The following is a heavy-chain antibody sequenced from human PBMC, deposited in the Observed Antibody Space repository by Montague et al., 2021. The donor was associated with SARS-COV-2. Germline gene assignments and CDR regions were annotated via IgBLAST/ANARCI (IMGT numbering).Heavy chain of an antibody. V-gene: IGHV4-39*01. CDR2: IYYSGYT. CDR3: ARLGPGPQGEES. Sequence: SEILSLTCTVSGGSITTTSHYWGWIRQPPGKGLEWIGSIYYSGYTHYNPSLKTRLTLSVDTSTNQFSLRLSSVTAADTAVYPCARLGPGPQGEESWGQGTVVIVSS. D-gene: IGHD3-16*01. CDR1: GGSITTTSHY. J-gene: IGHJ5*02.